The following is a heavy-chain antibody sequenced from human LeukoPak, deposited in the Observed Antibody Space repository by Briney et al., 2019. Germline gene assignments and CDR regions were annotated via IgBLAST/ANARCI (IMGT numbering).Heavy chain of an antibody. CDR3: ARAKSQHAVAMDY. CDR2: MYYSGST. Sequence: SETLSLTCTVSGGSISSSSYYWGWIRQPPGKGLEWIGSMYYSGSTFYIPSVKSRVTMSVDTSKNQFSLKLSSVTAADTAVYYCARAKSQHAVAMDYWGQGTLVTVSS. J-gene: IGHJ4*02. D-gene: IGHD2-2*01. CDR1: GGSISSSSYY. V-gene: IGHV4-39*07.